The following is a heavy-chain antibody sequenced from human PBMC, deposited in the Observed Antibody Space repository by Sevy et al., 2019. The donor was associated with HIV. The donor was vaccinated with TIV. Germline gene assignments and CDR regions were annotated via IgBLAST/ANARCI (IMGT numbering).Heavy chain of an antibody. CDR1: GFTFSSYW. CDR2: IYVDGRTA. D-gene: IGHD6-13*01. Sequence: GGSLRLSCAASGFTFSSYWMHWVRQAPGKGLVWLSRIYVDGRTASYADSVKGRFAISRDNAKNTLYLQMNSLRDEDTAVYYCGRVPVAAAGTVIDYWGQGTLVTVSS. J-gene: IGHJ4*02. CDR3: GRVPVAAAGTVIDY. V-gene: IGHV3-74*01.